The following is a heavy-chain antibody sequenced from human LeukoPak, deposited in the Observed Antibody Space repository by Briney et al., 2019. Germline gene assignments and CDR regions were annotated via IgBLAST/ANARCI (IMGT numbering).Heavy chain of an antibody. D-gene: IGHD5-24*01. CDR2: IKQDGSEK. J-gene: IGHJ4*02. Sequence: GGSLRLSCAASGFTLSNHWMTWVRQAPGKGLECVAIIKQDGSEKYYVDSVKGRFTISRDNAKNSLYLQMNSLRAEDTAVYYCGTGWAIDFWGQGTLVTVSS. CDR1: GFTLSNHW. V-gene: IGHV3-7*01. CDR3: GTGWAIDF.